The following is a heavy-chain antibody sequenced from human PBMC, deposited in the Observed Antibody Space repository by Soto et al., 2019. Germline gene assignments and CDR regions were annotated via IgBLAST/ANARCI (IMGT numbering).Heavy chain of an antibody. CDR2: ISYDGNNK. D-gene: IGHD3-9*01. J-gene: IGHJ4*02. Sequence: PWGSLRLSCAASGFIFTSYAMHWVRQAPGEGLEWITIISYDGNNKYYADSVKGRFTISRDNSKNTVYLEMNSLRAEDTAVYYCARVGGFYDILTGPFDSWGQGALVTVSS. CDR3: ARVGGFYDILTGPFDS. V-gene: IGHV3-30-3*01. CDR1: GFIFTSYA.